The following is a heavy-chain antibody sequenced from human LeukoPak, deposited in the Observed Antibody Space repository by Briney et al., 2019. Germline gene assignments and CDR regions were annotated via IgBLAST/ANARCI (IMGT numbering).Heavy chain of an antibody. CDR1: GYTFTGHF. CDR3: SREASSDSTICPQDY. D-gene: IGHD1-14*01. CDR2: INPDTGVT. Sequence: ASVKVSCRASGYTFTGHFIFWVRQSPGQRLELMAWINPDTGVTNYAQKFQGRVTVASDTSISTAYLDISRLTSDDTALYYCSREASSDSTICPQDYWGQGTLVTVSS. J-gene: IGHJ4*02. V-gene: IGHV1-2*02.